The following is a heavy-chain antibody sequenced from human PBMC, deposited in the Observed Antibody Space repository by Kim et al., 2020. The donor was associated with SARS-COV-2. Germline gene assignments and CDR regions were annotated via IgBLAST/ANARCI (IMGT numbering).Heavy chain of an antibody. V-gene: IGHV1-69*13. Sequence: SVKVSCKASGGTFSSYAISWVRQAPGQGLEWMGGIIPIFGTANYAQKFQGRVTITADESTSTAYMELSSLRSEDTAVYYCARSPFRYNWNEANDYWGQGTLVTVSS. J-gene: IGHJ4*02. CDR3: ARSPFRYNWNEANDY. D-gene: IGHD1-20*01. CDR1: GGTFSSYA. CDR2: IIPIFGTA.